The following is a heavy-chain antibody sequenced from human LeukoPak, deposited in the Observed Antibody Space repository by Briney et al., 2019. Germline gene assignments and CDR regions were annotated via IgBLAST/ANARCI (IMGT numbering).Heavy chain of an antibody. Sequence: SETLSLTCAVYGGSFSGYYWSWIRQPPGKGLEWIGEINHSGSTNYNPSLKSRVTISVDTSKNQFSLMLSSVTAADTAVYYCARHPSHYDFWSGYYLDYWGQGTLVTVSS. J-gene: IGHJ4*02. CDR1: GGSFSGYY. D-gene: IGHD3-3*01. CDR3: ARHPSHYDFWSGYYLDY. CDR2: INHSGST. V-gene: IGHV4-34*01.